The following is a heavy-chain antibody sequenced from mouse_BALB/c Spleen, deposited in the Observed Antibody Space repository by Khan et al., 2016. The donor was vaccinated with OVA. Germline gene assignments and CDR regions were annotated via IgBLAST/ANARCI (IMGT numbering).Heavy chain of an antibody. J-gene: IGHJ2*01. CDR1: GYTFINYW. D-gene: IGHD1-1*01. V-gene: IGHV1-7*01. Sequence: VQLQESGAELAKPGASVKMSCKASGYTFINYWILWVKQRPGQGLEWIGYINPSTGYTEYNQNFKDKATLTADKSSSTAYMQLSSLTSADSAVYDCARRGLRWAFDYWGQGTPLTVSS. CDR2: INPSTGYT. CDR3: ARRGLRWAFDY.